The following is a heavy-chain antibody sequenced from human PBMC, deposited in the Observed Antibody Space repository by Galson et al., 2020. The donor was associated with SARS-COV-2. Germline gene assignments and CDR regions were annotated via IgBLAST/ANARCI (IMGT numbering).Heavy chain of an antibody. D-gene: IGHD1-26*01. CDR2: IYHSGST. V-gene: IGHV4-59*01. Sequence: ETSETLSLTRTVSGGSISSYYRSWIRQPPGKGLEWIGYIYHSGSTNYNPSLKSRVTISVDTSKNQFSLKLGSVTAADTAVYYCARGPVGATKAWWFDPWGQGTLVTVSS. CDR3: ARGPVGATKAWWFDP. J-gene: IGHJ5*02. CDR1: GGSISSYY.